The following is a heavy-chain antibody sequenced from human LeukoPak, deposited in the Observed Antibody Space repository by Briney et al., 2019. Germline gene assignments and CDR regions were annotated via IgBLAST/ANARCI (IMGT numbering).Heavy chain of an antibody. Sequence: PSETLSLTCTVSGGSISSGGYYWSWIRQHPGKGLEWIGYISYSGSSYYNSSLKSRVTISVDTSKNQFSLKLSSVTAADTAVYYCASGRVIRYFQYWGQGTLVTVSS. CDR3: ASGRVIRYFQY. CDR2: ISYSGSS. D-gene: IGHD3-10*01. CDR1: GGSISSGGYY. J-gene: IGHJ1*01. V-gene: IGHV4-31*03.